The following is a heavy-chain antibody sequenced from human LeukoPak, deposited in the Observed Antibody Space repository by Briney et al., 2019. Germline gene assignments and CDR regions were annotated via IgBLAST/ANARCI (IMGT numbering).Heavy chain of an antibody. J-gene: IGHJ4*02. CDR3: ARYSGSYSGFDY. D-gene: IGHD1-26*01. V-gene: IGHV4-59*08. CDR2: IYYSGSI. Sequence: PSETLSLTCTVSGGSISSYYWSWIRQPPGEGLEWIGYIYYSGSINYNPSLKSRVTISVDTSKNQFSLKLRSVTAADTAVYYCARYSGSYSGFDYWGQGTLVTVSS. CDR1: GGSISSYY.